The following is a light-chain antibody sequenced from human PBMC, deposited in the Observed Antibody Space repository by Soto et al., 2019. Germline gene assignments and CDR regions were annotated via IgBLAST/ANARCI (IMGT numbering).Light chain of an antibody. CDR2: GAS. J-gene: IGKJ3*01. V-gene: IGKV3-20*01. Sequence: EIVLTQSPGTLSLSPGKRATLSCRASQTISSTYLAWYQQRPGQAPRLLIYGASSRATGIPDRFSGRGSGTDFALTISRLEPEDFAVYYCHHYGSSLPITFGPGTKVDIK. CDR3: HHYGSSLPIT. CDR1: QTISSTY.